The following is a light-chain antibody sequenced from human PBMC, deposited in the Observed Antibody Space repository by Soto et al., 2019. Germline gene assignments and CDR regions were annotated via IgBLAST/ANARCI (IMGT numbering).Light chain of an antibody. J-gene: IGKJ2*01. CDR1: QSIGNY. CDR2: DAS. Sequence: EIVLTQSPATLSLSPGERATLSCRASQSIGNYLAWYQQKPGQAPRLLISDASNRATGIPARFSGSGSGTDFTLTISSLEPEDFAVYFCQQRGNWPPYTFGQGTKLEIK. CDR3: QQRGNWPPYT. V-gene: IGKV3-11*01.